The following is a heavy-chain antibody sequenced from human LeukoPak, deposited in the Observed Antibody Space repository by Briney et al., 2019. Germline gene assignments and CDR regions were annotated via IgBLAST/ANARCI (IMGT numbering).Heavy chain of an antibody. Sequence: SVKVSCTASGGTFSIYAISWVRQAPGQGLEWMGGIIPIFGTANYAQKFQGRVTITADESTSTAYMELSSLRSEDTAVYYCARGTLYVGEVAFDIWGQGTMVTVSS. CDR1: GGTFSIYA. D-gene: IGHD3-10*01. CDR3: ARGTLYVGEVAFDI. CDR2: IIPIFGTA. V-gene: IGHV1-69*13. J-gene: IGHJ3*02.